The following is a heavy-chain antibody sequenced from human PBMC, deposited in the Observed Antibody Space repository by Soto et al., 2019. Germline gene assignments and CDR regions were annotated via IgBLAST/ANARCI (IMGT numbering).Heavy chain of an antibody. Sequence: QVQLVQSGAEVKKPGSSVKVSCKASGGTFSSYTISWVRQAPGQGLEWMGRIIPILGIANYAQKFQGRVTITADKSTSTAYMELSRLRSEDTAVYYCAREGGIAAAESYYYMDVWGKGTTVTVSS. V-gene: IGHV1-69*08. CDR1: GGTFSSYT. CDR3: AREGGIAAAESYYYMDV. CDR2: IIPILGIA. J-gene: IGHJ6*03. D-gene: IGHD6-13*01.